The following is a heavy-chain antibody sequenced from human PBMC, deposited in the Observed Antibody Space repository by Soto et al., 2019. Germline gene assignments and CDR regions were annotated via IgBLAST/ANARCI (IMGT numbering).Heavy chain of an antibody. CDR3: ARADPGIAVAGTRGAEYFQH. V-gene: IGHV1-18*01. Sequence: QVQLMQSGAEVKKPGASVKVSCKASRYTFTSYGISWVRQAPGQGLEWMGWISAYNGNTNYAQKLQGRVTMTTDTSTSTAYMELRSLRSDDTAVYYCARADPGIAVAGTRGAEYFQHWGQGTLVTVSS. CDR1: RYTFTSYG. D-gene: IGHD6-19*01. J-gene: IGHJ1*01. CDR2: ISAYNGNT.